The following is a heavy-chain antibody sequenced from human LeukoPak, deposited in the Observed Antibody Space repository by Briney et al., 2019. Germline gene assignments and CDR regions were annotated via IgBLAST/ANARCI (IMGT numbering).Heavy chain of an antibody. D-gene: IGHD5/OR15-5a*01. Sequence: SVKVSCKASGGTFSSYAISWVRQAPGQGLEWMGGIIPIFGTANYAQKFQGRVTMTTDTSTSTAYMELRSLRSDDTAVYYCARDSLRGMDVWGQGTTVTVSS. CDR1: GGTFSSYA. CDR3: ARDSLRGMDV. CDR2: IIPIFGTA. V-gene: IGHV1-69*05. J-gene: IGHJ6*02.